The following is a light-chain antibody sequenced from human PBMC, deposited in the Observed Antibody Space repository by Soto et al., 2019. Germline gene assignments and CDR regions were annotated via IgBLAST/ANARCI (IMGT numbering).Light chain of an antibody. Sequence: QSVLTQPPSVSGAPGQRVTISCTGSRSNIGTGYDVHWYQQLPGTAPKLLIYGNTNRPSGVPDRVSGSKSGTSASLAITGLQAEDEADYYCQSYESSLSGYVFGTGTKVTVL. V-gene: IGLV1-40*01. CDR3: QSYESSLSGYV. CDR1: RSNIGTGYD. J-gene: IGLJ1*01. CDR2: GNT.